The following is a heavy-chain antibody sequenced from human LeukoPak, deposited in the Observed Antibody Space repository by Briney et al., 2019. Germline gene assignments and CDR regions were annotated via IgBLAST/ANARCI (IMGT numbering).Heavy chain of an antibody. CDR1: GFTFSSYE. V-gene: IGHV3-48*02. J-gene: IGHJ4*02. CDR3: ARSFDH. Sequence: GGSLRLSCAVSGFTFSSYEMNWVRQAPGKGLEWVSYISTSSTTIYYADSVKGRFTISRDNAKNSLYLQMNNLRDDDTAVYFCARSFDHWGQGTLVTVSS. CDR2: ISTSSTTI.